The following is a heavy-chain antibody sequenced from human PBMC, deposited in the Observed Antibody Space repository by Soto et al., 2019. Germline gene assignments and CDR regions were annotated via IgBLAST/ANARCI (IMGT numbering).Heavy chain of an antibody. CDR3: ARDLGYYDSSGYFDY. Sequence: GGSLRLSCAASGVTFSDYYMSWIRQAPGKGLEWVSYISSSDSIVSYADSVKGRFTISRDNAKNSLYLQMNSLRAEDTAVYFCARDLGYYDSSGYFDYWGQGTLVTVSS. CDR2: ISSSDSIV. V-gene: IGHV3-11*01. CDR1: GVTFSDYY. J-gene: IGHJ4*02. D-gene: IGHD3-22*01.